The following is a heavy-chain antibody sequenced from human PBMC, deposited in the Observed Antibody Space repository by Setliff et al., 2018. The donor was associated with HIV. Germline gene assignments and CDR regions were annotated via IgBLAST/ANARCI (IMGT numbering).Heavy chain of an antibody. J-gene: IGHJ4*02. D-gene: IGHD3-10*01. CDR2: ISDDGGQT. V-gene: IGHV3-30*04. CDR3: AREKGNTPAAYYLDY. Sequence: SLRLSCAASGFTFNTYSIHWVRQAPGKGLEWVAVISDDGGQTYYAGSVKGRFTISRDNSKNTMYLQMGSLRGDDTAVYYCAREKGNTPAAYYLDYWGQGTLVTVSS. CDR1: GFTFNTYS.